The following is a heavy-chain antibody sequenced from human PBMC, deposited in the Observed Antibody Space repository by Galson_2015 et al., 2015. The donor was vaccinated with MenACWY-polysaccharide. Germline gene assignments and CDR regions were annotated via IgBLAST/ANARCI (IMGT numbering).Heavy chain of an antibody. CDR1: GFTFSNYD. CDR2: VGIAGAT. Sequence: SLRLSCAASGFTFSNYDMHWVRQVTGKGLEWVSGVGIAGATYQAGSVKGRFTISRENAKNPFYLQMNSLRAGDTAVYFCARWSDDAFDIWGRGTMVTVSS. J-gene: IGHJ3*02. D-gene: IGHD2-15*01. V-gene: IGHV3-13*01. CDR3: ARWSDDAFDI.